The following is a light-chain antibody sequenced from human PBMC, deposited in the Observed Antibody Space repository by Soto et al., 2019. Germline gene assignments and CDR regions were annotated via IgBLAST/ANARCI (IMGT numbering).Light chain of an antibody. V-gene: IGLV2-14*01. CDR3: SSYTSSSTVV. Sequence: QSVLTQPASVSGSPGQSITISCTGTSSDVGRYNYVSWCQQHPGKAPKLIIYDVSNRPSGVSNRFSGSKSGNTVSLTISGLQAEDEADYYCSSYTSSSTVVFGGGTKLTVL. CDR1: SSDVGRYNY. J-gene: IGLJ2*01. CDR2: DVS.